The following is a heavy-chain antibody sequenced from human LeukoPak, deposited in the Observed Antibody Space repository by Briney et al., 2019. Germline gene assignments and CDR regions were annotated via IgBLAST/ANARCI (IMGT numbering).Heavy chain of an antibody. J-gene: IGHJ6*02. CDR3: AKDLYSSGWFGDYYYYGMDV. CDR1: EFTFSSYE. Sequence: GGSLRLSCAASEFTFSSYEMNWVRQAPGKGLEWVSAISGSGGSTYYADSVKGRFTISRDNSKNTLYLQMNSLRAEDTAVYYCAKDLYSSGWFGDYYYYGMDVWGQGTTVTVSS. V-gene: IGHV3-23*01. CDR2: ISGSGGST. D-gene: IGHD6-19*01.